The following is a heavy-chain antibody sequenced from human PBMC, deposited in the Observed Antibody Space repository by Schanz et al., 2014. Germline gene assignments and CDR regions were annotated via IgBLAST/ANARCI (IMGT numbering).Heavy chain of an antibody. Sequence: EVQLVESGGGLVQPGGSLRLSCAASRFTFSNYAMSWVRQAPGKGLEWVSSISNGGGYIYYADSVKGRFTISRDNAKNSVYLQMHSLRAEDTALYYCARDRDAGGYDSWGQGTLVTVSS. CDR2: ISNGGGYI. CDR3: ARDRDAGGYDS. J-gene: IGHJ5*01. D-gene: IGHD2-8*02. V-gene: IGHV3-21*01. CDR1: RFTFSNYA.